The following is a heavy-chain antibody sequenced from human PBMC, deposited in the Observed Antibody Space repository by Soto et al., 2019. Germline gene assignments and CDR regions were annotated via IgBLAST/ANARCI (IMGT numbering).Heavy chain of an antibody. D-gene: IGHD6-19*01. CDR3: ASHPQREQWPGLGMGN. CDR1: GGSISSSSYY. J-gene: IGHJ4*02. Sequence: QLQLQESGPGLVKPSETLSLTCTVSGGSISSSSYYWGWIRQPPGKGLEWIGSIYYSGSTYYNPSLKSRVTISVDTSKNQFSLKLSSVTAADTAVYYCASHPQREQWPGLGMGNWGQGTLVTVSS. CDR2: IYYSGST. V-gene: IGHV4-39*01.